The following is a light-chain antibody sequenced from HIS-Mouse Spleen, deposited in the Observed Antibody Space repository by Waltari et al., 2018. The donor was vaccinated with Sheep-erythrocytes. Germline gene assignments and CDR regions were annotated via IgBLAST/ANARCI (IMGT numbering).Light chain of an antibody. CDR2: DAS. CDR1: QGISSA. V-gene: IGKV1D-13*01. Sequence: AIQLTQSPSSLSASVGDRVTLTCRASQGISSALAWYQQKPGKAPKLLIYDASSLESGVPSRFSGSGSGTDFTLIISSLQPEDFATYYCQQFNNYPRTFGQGTKVEIK. CDR3: QQFNNYPRT. J-gene: IGKJ1*01.